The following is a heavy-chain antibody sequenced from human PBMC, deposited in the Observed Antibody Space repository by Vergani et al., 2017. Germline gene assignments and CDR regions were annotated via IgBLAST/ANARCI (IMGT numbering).Heavy chain of an antibody. D-gene: IGHD3-3*01. CDR3: ARETDPSLERRARGSYDFWSGYYYHYYYMDV. Sequence: QLQLQESGSGLVKPSQTLSLTCAVSGGSISSGGYSWSWIRQPXGKGLEWIGYIYHSGSTYYNPSLKSRVTISVDTSKNQFSLKLSSVTAADTAVYYCARETDPSLERRARGSYDFWSGYYYHYYYMDVWGKGTTVTVSS. J-gene: IGHJ6*03. V-gene: IGHV4-30-2*01. CDR2: IYHSGST. CDR1: GGSISSGGYS.